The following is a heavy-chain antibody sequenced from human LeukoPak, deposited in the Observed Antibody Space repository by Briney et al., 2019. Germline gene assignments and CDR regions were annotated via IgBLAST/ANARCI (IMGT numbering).Heavy chain of an antibody. CDR3: AKCVREGYYDSSGYLNYFDY. Sequence: PGGSLRLSCAASGFTFSSYAMSWVRQAPGKGLEWVSAISGSGGSTYYADSVKGRFTISRDNSKNTLYLQMNSLRAEDTAVYYCAKCVREGYYDSSGYLNYFDYWGQGTLVTVSS. J-gene: IGHJ4*02. V-gene: IGHV3-23*01. CDR2: ISGSGGST. D-gene: IGHD3-22*01. CDR1: GFTFSSYA.